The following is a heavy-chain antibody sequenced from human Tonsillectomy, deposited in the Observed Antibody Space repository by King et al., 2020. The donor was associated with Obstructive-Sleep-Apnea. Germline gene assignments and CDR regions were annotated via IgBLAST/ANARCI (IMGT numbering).Heavy chain of an antibody. D-gene: IGHD7-27*01. J-gene: IGHJ4*02. Sequence: VQLVESGGGLVKPGGSLRLSCAASGFTFSTYTMTWVRQAPGKGLEWVSSVSSGSSYIYYADSVKGRFTISRDNAKNSLILQMNGLKAEDTALYYCAKLGISNGYFDNGGQGTLVTVSS. CDR2: VSSGSSYI. CDR3: AKLGISNGYFDN. V-gene: IGHV3-21*06. CDR1: GFTFSTYT.